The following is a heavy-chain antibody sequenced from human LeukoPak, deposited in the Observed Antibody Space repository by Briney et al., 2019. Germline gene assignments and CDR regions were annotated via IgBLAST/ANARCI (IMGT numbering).Heavy chain of an antibody. CDR1: GFTFTSSA. D-gene: IGHD3-10*01. CDR3: AAAGPRMGRYYYYNGMDV. Sequence: ASVKVSCKASGFTFTSSAMQWVRQVRGQRLEWIGWVVVGSGNTNYAQKFQERVTITRDMSTSTAYMELSRLRSEDTAVYYCAAAGPRMGRYYYYNGMDVWGQGTTVTVSS. CDR2: VVVGSGNT. V-gene: IGHV1-58*02. J-gene: IGHJ6*02.